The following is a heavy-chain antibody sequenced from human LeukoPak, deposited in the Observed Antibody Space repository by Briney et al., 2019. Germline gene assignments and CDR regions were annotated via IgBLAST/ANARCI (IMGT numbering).Heavy chain of an antibody. CDR1: GFTFSSYS. V-gene: IGHV3-21*01. CDR3: ARDFDFWSGYYGY. D-gene: IGHD3-3*01. CDR2: ISSSSSYI. Sequence: PGGSLRLSCAASGFTFSSYSMNWVRQAPGKGLEWVSSISSSSSYIYYADSVKGRFTISRDNAKNSLYLRMNSLRAEDTAVYYCARDFDFWSGYYGYWGQGTLVTVSS. J-gene: IGHJ4*02.